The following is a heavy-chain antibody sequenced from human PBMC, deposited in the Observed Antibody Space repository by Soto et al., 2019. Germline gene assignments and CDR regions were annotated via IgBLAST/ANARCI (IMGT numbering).Heavy chain of an antibody. D-gene: IGHD6-19*01. J-gene: IGHJ4*02. CDR1: GFTFSSYA. Sequence: PGGSLRLSCAASGFTFSSYAMSWVRQAPGKGLEWVSGISGSGGSTYYADSVKGRFTISRDNSKNTLYLQMNSLRAEDTAVYYCSRRSSGWYFDYWGQGTLVTVSS. CDR3: SRRSSGWYFDY. CDR2: ISGSGGST. V-gene: IGHV3-23*01.